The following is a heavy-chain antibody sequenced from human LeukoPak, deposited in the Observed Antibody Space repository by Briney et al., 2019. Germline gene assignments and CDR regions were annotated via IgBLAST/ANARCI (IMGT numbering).Heavy chain of an antibody. D-gene: IGHD6-13*01. CDR3: ARDSRMYSSSLNAFDI. J-gene: IGHJ3*02. CDR1: GYTFTGYY. CDR2: INPNSGGT. Sequence: ASVKVSCKASGYTFTGYYMHWVRQAPGQGLEWMGWINPNSGGTNYAQKFQGWVTMTRDTSISTAYMELSRLRSDDTAVYYCARDSRMYSSSLNAFDIWGQGTMVTVSS. V-gene: IGHV1-2*04.